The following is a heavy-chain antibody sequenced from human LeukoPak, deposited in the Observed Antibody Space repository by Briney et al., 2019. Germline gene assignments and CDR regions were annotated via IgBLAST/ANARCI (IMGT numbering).Heavy chain of an antibody. CDR3: ARDKGSSGYYRTYYFDY. V-gene: IGHV1-69*05. CDR2: IIPIFGTA. Sequence: SVKVSCKASGGTFSSYAISWVRQAPGQGLEWMGRIIPIFGTANYAQKFQGRVTITTNESTSTAYVELSSLRSEDTAVYYCARDKGSSGYYRTYYFDYWGQGTLVTVSS. J-gene: IGHJ4*02. D-gene: IGHD3-22*01. CDR1: GGTFSSYA.